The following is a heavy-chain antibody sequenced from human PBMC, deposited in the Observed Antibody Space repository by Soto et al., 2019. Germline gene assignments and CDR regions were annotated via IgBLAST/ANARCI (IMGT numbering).Heavy chain of an antibody. CDR1: GGSISSSHW. D-gene: IGHD4-4*01. CDR2: VYHSGST. CDR3: ARRVDDYINHVGPSDI. Sequence: QVQLQESGPGLVKPSGTLSLTCAVSGGSISSSHWWSWVRQPPGKGLEWIGEVYHSGSTNYNPSLKSRVTISVDKSKNWFYLKLNSVTAADTAVYYCARRVDDYINHVGPSDIWCQGTMITVSS. J-gene: IGHJ3*02. V-gene: IGHV4-4*02.